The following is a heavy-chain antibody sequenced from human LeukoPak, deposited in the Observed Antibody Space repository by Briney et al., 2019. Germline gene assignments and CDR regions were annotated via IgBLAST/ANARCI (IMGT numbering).Heavy chain of an antibody. D-gene: IGHD5-18*01. Sequence: SETLSLTCTVSGGSISSYYWSWIRQPPGKGLEWIGYIYYSGSTNYNPSLKSRVTISVDTSKNQFSLKLSSVTAADTAVYYCARQWIELWSPFGYWGQGTLVTVSS. CDR3: ARQWIELWSPFGY. CDR2: IYYSGST. J-gene: IGHJ4*02. CDR1: GGSISSYY. V-gene: IGHV4-59*01.